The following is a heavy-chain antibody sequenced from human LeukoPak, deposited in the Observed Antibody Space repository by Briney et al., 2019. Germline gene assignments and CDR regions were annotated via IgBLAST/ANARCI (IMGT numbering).Heavy chain of an antibody. V-gene: IGHV3-7*01. J-gene: IGHJ6*02. D-gene: IGHD2-21*01. CDR2: IKQEGSEK. Sequence: GGSLRLACAASGFTFSRYWMSWVRQAPGKGLEWVANIKQEGSEKYYVDSVKGRFTISRDNAKNSLYLQMNSLRAEDTAVYYCAKDVWGMDVWGQGTTVTVSS. CDR3: AKDVWGMDV. CDR1: GFTFSRYW.